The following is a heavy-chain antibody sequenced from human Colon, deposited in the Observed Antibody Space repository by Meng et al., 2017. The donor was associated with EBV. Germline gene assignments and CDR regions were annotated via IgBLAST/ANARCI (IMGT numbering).Heavy chain of an antibody. CDR2: INESGRT. V-gene: IGHV4-34*01. J-gene: IGHJ4*02. Sequence: QGQLQQWGAGLLKTSAALYITCADYGGSFSNSYWSWIRQPPGKRLEWIGEINESGRTKYNPYLKSRVTILMDTSKNQFSLRLSSVTAADTAVYYCRNAFCSAEAGCSDQWGQGTLVTVFS. CDR3: RNAFCSAEAGCSDQ. CDR1: GGSFSNSY. D-gene: IGHD3-3*01.